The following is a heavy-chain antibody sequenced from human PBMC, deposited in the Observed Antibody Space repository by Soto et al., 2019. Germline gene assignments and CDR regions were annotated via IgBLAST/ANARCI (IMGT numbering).Heavy chain of an antibody. D-gene: IGHD6-6*01. CDR3: ARSGKIIAARGFDY. J-gene: IGHJ4*02. Sequence: SETLSLTCVVSGGSISSDIWWSWVRQPPGKGLEWIGEIYYTGSANYNPSLRSRVTMSVDKSNNQFSLKLSSVTAADTAVYYCARSGKIIAARGFDYWGQGTLVTVSS. CDR2: IYYTGSA. CDR1: GGSISSDIW. V-gene: IGHV4-4*02.